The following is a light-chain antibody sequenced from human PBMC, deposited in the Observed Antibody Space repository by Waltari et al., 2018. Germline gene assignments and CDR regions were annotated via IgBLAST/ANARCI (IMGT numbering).Light chain of an antibody. CDR1: SSDIGNANY. CDR3: SSYISSDTLEL. Sequence: HSALTQPASVSGSPGQSITISCTGSSSDIGNANYVSWYQQHPGKAPKLMVFDVSNRPSGVSNRFSGSKSGNTASLTISGLQAEDEADYYCSSYISSDTLELFGGGTSLTVL. J-gene: IGLJ2*01. V-gene: IGLV2-14*03. CDR2: DVS.